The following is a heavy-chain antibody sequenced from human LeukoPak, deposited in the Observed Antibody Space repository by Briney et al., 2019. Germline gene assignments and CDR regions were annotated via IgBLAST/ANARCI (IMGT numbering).Heavy chain of an antibody. Sequence: GGSLRLSCAASGFTFSSYAMSWVRQAPGKGLEWVSAISGSGGSTYYADSVKGRFTISRDNSKNTLYLQMNSLRAEDRAVYYCAKEGVLMVRGVPTSRVFDYWGQGTLVTVSS. CDR3: AKEGVLMVRGVPTSRVFDY. D-gene: IGHD3-10*01. V-gene: IGHV3-23*01. J-gene: IGHJ4*02. CDR1: GFTFSSYA. CDR2: ISGSGGST.